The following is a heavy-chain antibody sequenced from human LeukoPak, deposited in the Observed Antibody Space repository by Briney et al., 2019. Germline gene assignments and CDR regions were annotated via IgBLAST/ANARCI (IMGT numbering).Heavy chain of an antibody. CDR2: IWYDGSNK. J-gene: IGHJ4*02. CDR3: ARDYCGGDCYSDY. V-gene: IGHV3-33*01. CDR1: GFTFSSYG. Sequence: GGSLRLSCAASGFTFSSYGMHWVRQAPGKGLEWVAVIWYDGSNKYYADSVKSRFTISRDNSKNTLYLQMNSLRAEDTAVYYCARDYCGGDCYSDYWGQGTLVTVSS. D-gene: IGHD2-21*02.